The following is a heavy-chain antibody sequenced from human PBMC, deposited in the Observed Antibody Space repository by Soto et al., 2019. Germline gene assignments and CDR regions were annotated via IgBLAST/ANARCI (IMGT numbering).Heavy chain of an antibody. CDR2: ISSGSDYI. Sequence: EVQLVESGGGLVEPGGSLRLSCAPSGLTFTTYSMNWVRQAPGKGLEWVSSISSGSDYIYYAESVKGRFTISRDNAKNSLYLQMNSLRADDTAVYYCARNRPPSSKIHGMDVWGQGTTVPVS. CDR1: GLTFTTYS. J-gene: IGHJ6*02. D-gene: IGHD6-6*01. CDR3: ARNRPPSSKIHGMDV. V-gene: IGHV3-21*01.